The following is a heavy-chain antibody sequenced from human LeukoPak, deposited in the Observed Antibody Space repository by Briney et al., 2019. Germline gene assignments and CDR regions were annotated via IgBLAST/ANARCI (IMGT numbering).Heavy chain of an antibody. Sequence: TGGSLRLSCAASGFTFSSYAMSWVRQAPGKGLEWVSAISGSGGSTYYADSVKGRFTISRDNSKNTLYLQMNSLRAEDTAVYYCAKVGVKTVGATFRPFFDYWGQGTLVTVSS. CDR1: GFTFSSYA. CDR2: ISGSGGST. CDR3: AKVGVKTVGATFRPFFDY. D-gene: IGHD1-26*01. V-gene: IGHV3-23*01. J-gene: IGHJ4*02.